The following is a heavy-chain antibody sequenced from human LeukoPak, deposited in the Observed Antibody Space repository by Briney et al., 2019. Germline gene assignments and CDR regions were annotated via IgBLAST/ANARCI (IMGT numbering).Heavy chain of an antibody. V-gene: IGHV1-2*06. Sequence: ASVKVSCKASGYTFTDYLIHWVRQAPGQGPEWMGRINPNSGGTRYAQKFQGRVIMTRDTSITTLYMELSSLRSDDTAVYYCARDREFCDSNCYSGWFAYWGQGTLVTVSS. CDR2: INPNSGGT. D-gene: IGHD3-22*01. J-gene: IGHJ5*01. CDR1: GYTFTDYL. CDR3: ARDREFCDSNCYSGWFAY.